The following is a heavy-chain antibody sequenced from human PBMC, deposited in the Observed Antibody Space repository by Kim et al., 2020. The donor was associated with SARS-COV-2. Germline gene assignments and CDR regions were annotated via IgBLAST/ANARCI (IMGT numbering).Heavy chain of an antibody. J-gene: IGHJ4*02. D-gene: IGHD2-15*01. CDR3: ARNGYCSGGSCLHAGYFDD. V-gene: IGHV3-53*01. Sequence: GRFDITRDNSKNTLYLQMNNLRAEDTAVYYCARNGYCSGGSCLHAGYFDDWGQGTLVTVSS.